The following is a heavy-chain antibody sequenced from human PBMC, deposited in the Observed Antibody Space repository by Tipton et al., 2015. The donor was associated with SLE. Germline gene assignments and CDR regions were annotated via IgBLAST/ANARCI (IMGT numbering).Heavy chain of an antibody. J-gene: IGHJ6*03. CDR3: ARGRYSSSSVYYHYYMDV. CDR1: GGSISSYY. D-gene: IGHD6-6*01. Sequence: TLSLTCTVSGGSISSYYWSWIRQPPGKGLEWIGYIYYSGSTNYNPSLKSRVTISVDTSKNQFSLKLSSVTAADTAVYYCARGRYSSSSVYYHYYMDVWGKGTTVTVSS. V-gene: IGHV4-59*01. CDR2: IYYSGST.